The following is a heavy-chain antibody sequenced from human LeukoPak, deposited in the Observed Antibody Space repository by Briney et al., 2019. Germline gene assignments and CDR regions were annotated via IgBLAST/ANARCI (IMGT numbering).Heavy chain of an antibody. CDR3: ASDSGYDSNLFDY. CDR1: GFTFSSYS. Sequence: GGSLRLSCAASGFTFSSYSMNWVRQAPGKGLEWVSSISSSSSYIYYADSVKGRFTISRDNAKNSLYLQMNSLRAEDTAVYYCASDSGYDSNLFDYWGQGTLVTVSS. CDR2: ISSSSSYI. V-gene: IGHV3-21*01. J-gene: IGHJ4*02. D-gene: IGHD5-12*01.